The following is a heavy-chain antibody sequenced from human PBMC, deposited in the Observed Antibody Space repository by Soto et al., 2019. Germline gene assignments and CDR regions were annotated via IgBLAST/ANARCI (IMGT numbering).Heavy chain of an antibody. J-gene: IGHJ4*02. V-gene: IGHV2-5*02. CDR1: GFSLSTSGVG. CDR2: IYWDDDN. D-gene: IGHD6-6*01. CDR3: AVLIEFRSSSFFDY. Sequence: SGPTLVNPTQTLTLTCTFSGFSLSTSGVGVGWIRQPPGKALEWLALIYWDDDNRYSPSLQSRLTITKDTSKNQVVLTMTNMGPVDTATYYCAVLIEFRSSSFFDYWGQGTLVTVSS.